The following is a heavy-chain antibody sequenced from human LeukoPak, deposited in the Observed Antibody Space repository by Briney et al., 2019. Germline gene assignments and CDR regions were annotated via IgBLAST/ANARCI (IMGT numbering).Heavy chain of an antibody. CDR1: GYTFTSYG. CDR3: ARGTCSSTSCPYYYYYMDV. J-gene: IGHJ6*03. V-gene: IGHV1-18*01. CDR2: ISAYNGNT. Sequence: ASVKVSCKASGYTFTSYGISWVRQAPGQGLEWMGWISAYNGNTNYAQKLQGRVTMTTDTSTSTAYMELRSLRSDDTAVYYCARGTCSSTSCPYYYYYMDVWGKGTRSPSP. D-gene: IGHD2-2*01.